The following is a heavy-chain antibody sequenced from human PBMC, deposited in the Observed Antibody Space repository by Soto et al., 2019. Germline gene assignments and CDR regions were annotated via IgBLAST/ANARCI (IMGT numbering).Heavy chain of an antibody. V-gene: IGHV3-74*01. CDR3: GRDWFGEFF. D-gene: IGHD3-10*01. CDR1: GFTFSNSW. J-gene: IGHJ4*02. CDR2: INNDGSLT. Sequence: TGGSLRLSCAASGFTFSNSWMHWVRQTPGKGPMWISFINNDGSLTTYADSVKGRFTISRDNAKNTLYLQMNSLRAEDTAVYYCGRDWFGEFFWGQGALVTVSS.